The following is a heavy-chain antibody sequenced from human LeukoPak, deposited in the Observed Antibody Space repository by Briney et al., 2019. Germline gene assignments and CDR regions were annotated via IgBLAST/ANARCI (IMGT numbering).Heavy chain of an antibody. CDR3: ARGMEPLNLYYMDV. J-gene: IGHJ6*03. CDR2: INPNSGGT. V-gene: IGHV1-2*02. D-gene: IGHD1-26*01. CDR1: GYPFTGYY. Sequence: AASVKVSCKASGYPFTGYYMHWVRQAPGQGLEWMAWINPNSGGTNYAQKFQGRVTVTRDTSISTAYMELSSLRSDDTAVYYCARGMEPLNLYYMDVWGKGTTVTVSS.